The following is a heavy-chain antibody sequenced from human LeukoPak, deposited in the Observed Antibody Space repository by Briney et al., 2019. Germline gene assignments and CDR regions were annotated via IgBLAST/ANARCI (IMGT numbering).Heavy chain of an antibody. Sequence: GGSLRLSCAASGPTFSSYAMNCVSQPPGKGLEWVSAISGSGGNTYYADSVKGRFTISGDNSKNTLYLQMNSLRAEDTAVYYCAKEDGIVGATDAFDIRGQGTMVTVSS. D-gene: IGHD1-26*01. CDR3: AKEDGIVGATDAFDI. V-gene: IGHV3-23*01. CDR1: GPTFSSYA. CDR2: ISGSGGNT. J-gene: IGHJ3*02.